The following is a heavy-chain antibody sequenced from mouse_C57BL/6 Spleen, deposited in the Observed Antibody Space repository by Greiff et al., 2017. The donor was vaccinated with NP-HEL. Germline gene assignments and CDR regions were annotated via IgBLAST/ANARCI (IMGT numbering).Heavy chain of an antibody. Sequence: VQGVESGPGLVAPSQSLSITCTVSGFSLTSYAISWVRQPPGKGLEWLGVIWTGGGTNYNSALKSRLSISKDNSKSQVFLKMNSLQTDDTARYYCARGLLLYYYAMDYWGQGTSVTVSS. CDR1: GFSLTSYA. D-gene: IGHD3-1*01. CDR3: ARGLLLYYYAMDY. CDR2: IWTGGGT. V-gene: IGHV2-9-1*01. J-gene: IGHJ4*01.